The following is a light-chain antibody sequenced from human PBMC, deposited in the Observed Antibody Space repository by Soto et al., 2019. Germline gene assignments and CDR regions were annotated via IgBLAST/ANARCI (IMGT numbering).Light chain of an antibody. CDR1: QSISSW. CDR3: QQYNSYWT. V-gene: IGKV1-5*03. CDR2: MAS. J-gene: IGKJ1*01. Sequence: DIQMTQSPSTLSASVGDRVTITCRASQSISSWLAWYQQKPGKAPKLLIYMASSLESGVPSRFSGSGSGTEFTLTISSLQPDDFATYYRQQYNSYWTFGQGTKVEIK.